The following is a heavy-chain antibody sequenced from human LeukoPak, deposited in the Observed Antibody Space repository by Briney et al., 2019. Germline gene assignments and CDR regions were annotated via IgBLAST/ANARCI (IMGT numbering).Heavy chain of an antibody. Sequence: GGSLRLSCAASGFTFSYYSMNWVRQAPGKGLEWVSSISGSSTYIYYADSLKGRFTISRDNAKNSLYLQMNSLRAEDTAVYHCARVLSVGANVPDAFGIWGQGTMVTVSS. CDR3: ARVLSVGANVPDAFGI. J-gene: IGHJ3*02. D-gene: IGHD1-26*01. CDR1: GFTFSYYS. CDR2: ISGSSTYI. V-gene: IGHV3-21*01.